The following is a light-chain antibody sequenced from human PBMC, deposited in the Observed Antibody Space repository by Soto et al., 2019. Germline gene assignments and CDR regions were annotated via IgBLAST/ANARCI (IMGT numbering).Light chain of an antibody. CDR2: DAS. Sequence: DIQLTQSPSFLSASVGDRVTITCRASQSISDWVAWYQQKPGKAPKLLIYDASRLETGIPSRFRGSGVGAEFALTITSLHPDDFATYYCQRYTTYSWTFGQGTKVDIK. J-gene: IGKJ1*01. CDR3: QRYTTYSWT. CDR1: QSISDW. V-gene: IGKV1-5*01.